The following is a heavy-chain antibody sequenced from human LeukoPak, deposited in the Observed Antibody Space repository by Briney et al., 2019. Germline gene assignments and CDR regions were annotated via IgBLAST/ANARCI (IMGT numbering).Heavy chain of an antibody. J-gene: IGHJ4*02. CDR2: IKQDGSEK. CDR3: ARAIGKSEGY. CDR1: GFTLSSYW. V-gene: IGHV3-7*01. Sequence: GGSLRLSCAASGFTLSSYWMSWVRQAPGKGREWVANIKQDGSEKYYVDSVKGRFTISRDNAKNSVYLQRNSLRAEDTAVYYCARAIGKSEGYWGQGTLVTVSS. D-gene: IGHD4-23*01.